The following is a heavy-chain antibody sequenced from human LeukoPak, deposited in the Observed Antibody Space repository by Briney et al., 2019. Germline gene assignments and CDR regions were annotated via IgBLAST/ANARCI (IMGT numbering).Heavy chain of an antibody. Sequence: GGSLRLSCAASGFTFSDYYMSWIRQAPGKGLEWVSYISSSGSTIYYADSVKGRYTISRDNAKNSLYLQMNSLRGEDTAVYYCAREAQIITMVRGYFDYWGQGTLVTVSS. CDR1: GFTFSDYY. CDR3: AREAQIITMVRGYFDY. D-gene: IGHD3-10*01. J-gene: IGHJ4*02. V-gene: IGHV3-11*04. CDR2: ISSSGSTI.